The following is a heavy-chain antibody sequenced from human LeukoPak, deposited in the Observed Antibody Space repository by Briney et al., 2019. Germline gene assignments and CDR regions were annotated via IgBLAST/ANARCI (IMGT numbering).Heavy chain of an antibody. CDR1: GYSFTSYW. Sequence: GESLKISCKGSGYSFTSYWIGWVRQMPGKGLEWMGIIYPGDSDTRYSPSFQGQVTISSAKSISAAYLQWSSLKASDTAMYYCARLTGGYSYGYYFDYWGQGTLVTVSS. V-gene: IGHV5-51*01. CDR3: ARLTGGYSYGYYFDY. J-gene: IGHJ4*02. CDR2: IYPGDSDT. D-gene: IGHD5-18*01.